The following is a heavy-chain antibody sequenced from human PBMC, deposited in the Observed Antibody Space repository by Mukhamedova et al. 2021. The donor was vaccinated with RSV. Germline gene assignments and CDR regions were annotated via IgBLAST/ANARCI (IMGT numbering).Heavy chain of an antibody. CDR2: ISYDGSNK. CDR3: ARDWPPNLSGSYYNYDY. CDR1: SSYA. V-gene: IGHV3-30*04. J-gene: IGHJ4*01. D-gene: IGHD3-10*01. Sequence: SSYAMHWVRQAPGKGLEWVAVISYDGSNKYYADSVKGRFTISRDNSKNTLYLQMNSLRAEDTAVYYCARDWPPNLSGSYYNYDY.